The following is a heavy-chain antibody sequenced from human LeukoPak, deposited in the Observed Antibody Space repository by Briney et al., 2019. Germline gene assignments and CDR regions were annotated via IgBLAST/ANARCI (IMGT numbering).Heavy chain of an antibody. CDR1: GASISSDY. CDR3: ARGLRYSGRGYSMDV. V-gene: IGHV4-59*01. CDR2: IYYSGRT. J-gene: IGHJ6*03. D-gene: IGHD1-26*01. Sequence: SETLSLTCTVSGASISSDYWTWIRQPPGKGLEWIGYIYYSGRTYYNPSLQRRVTISEDTSKNQFSLKLSSVTTADTARYYCARGLRYSGRGYSMDVWGRGTTVTVS.